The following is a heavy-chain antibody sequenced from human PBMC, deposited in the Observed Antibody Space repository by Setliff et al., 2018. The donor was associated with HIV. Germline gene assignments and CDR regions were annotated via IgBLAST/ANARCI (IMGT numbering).Heavy chain of an antibody. J-gene: IGHJ6*02. CDR3: ARDRRDGLYYHGMDV. V-gene: IGHV1-46*01. Sequence: ASVKVSCKASGCSFTRYYMHWVRQAPGQGLEWMGITHPSGGSPNYAQKFQGRVTMTRDMSTSTVYMELSSLRSEDTAVYYCARDRRDGLYYHGMDVWGQGTTVTVSS. CDR2: THPSGGSP. D-gene: IGHD5-12*01. CDR1: GCSFTRYY.